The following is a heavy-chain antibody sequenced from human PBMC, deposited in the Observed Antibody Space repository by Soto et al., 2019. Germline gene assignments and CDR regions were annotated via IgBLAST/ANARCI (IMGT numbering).Heavy chain of an antibody. J-gene: IGHJ1*01. D-gene: IGHD1-26*01. CDR1: GYIFTSYG. CDR3: ARALGPTSWSGSGPEYFQH. V-gene: IGHV1-18*01. CDR2: ISAYNGNT. Sequence: GASVKVSCKASGYIFTSYGISWVRQAPGQGLEWMGWISAYNGNTNYAQKLQGRVTMTTDTSTSTAYMELRSLRSDDTAVYYCARALGPTSWSGSGPEYFQHWGQGTLVTVSS.